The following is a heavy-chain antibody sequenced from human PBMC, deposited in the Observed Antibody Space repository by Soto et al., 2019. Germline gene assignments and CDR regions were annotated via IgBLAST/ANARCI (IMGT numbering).Heavy chain of an antibody. V-gene: IGHV3-30-3*01. J-gene: IGHJ5*02. CDR2: ISSDGSSK. Sequence: QVRLVESGGGVVQPGRSLTLSCAASGFTFSNYAMHWIRQAPGKGLEWVALISSDGSSKFYADSVKGRLTISGDNSIKTLFLQLNSLSPEQPPLYYCAGSDSGGINWSAPWGKGTLNIVS. CDR1: GFTFSNYA. D-gene: IGHD2-21*02. CDR3: AGSDSGGINWSAP.